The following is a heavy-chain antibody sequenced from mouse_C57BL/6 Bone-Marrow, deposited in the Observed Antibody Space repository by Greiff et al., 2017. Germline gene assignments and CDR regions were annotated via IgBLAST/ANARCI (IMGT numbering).Heavy chain of an antibody. D-gene: IGHD1-1*01. CDR2: ISDGGSYT. Sequence: EVQRVESGGGLVKPGGSLKLSCAASGFTFSSYAMSWVRQTPEKRLEWVATISDGGSYTYYPDNVKGRFTISRDNAKNNLYLQMSQLTSEDTAMYYCARSVVATDYFDYWGQGTTLTVSS. V-gene: IGHV5-4*01. J-gene: IGHJ2*01. CDR3: ARSVVATDYFDY. CDR1: GFTFSSYA.